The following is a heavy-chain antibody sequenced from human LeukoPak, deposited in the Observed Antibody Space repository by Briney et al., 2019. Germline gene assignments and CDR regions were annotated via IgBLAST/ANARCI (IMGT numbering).Heavy chain of an antibody. J-gene: IGHJ4*02. CDR1: GGSITSHY. CDR2: MYHSGSS. Sequence: NPSETLSLTCTVSGGSITSHYWSWVRQPPGKGLEWIGYMYHSGSSTYNPSLKSRVTMSIDTSKKQFSLKLSSVTAVDTAVYYCARVGSGSALDYGGQGILVTVSS. V-gene: IGHV4-59*11. D-gene: IGHD1-26*01. CDR3: ARVGSGSALDY.